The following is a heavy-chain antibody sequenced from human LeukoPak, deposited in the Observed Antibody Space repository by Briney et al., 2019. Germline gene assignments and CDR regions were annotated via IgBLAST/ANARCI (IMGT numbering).Heavy chain of an antibody. D-gene: IGHD6-19*01. J-gene: IGHJ4*02. CDR2: ISAYNGNT. V-gene: IGHV1-18*01. CDR1: GYTFTSYG. CDR3: ARRNSSGWYGYTVDY. Sequence: ASVKVSCKASGYTFTSYGISWVRQAPGQGLEWMGWISAYNGNTNYAQKLQGRVTMTTDTSTSTAYMELRSLRSDDTAVYYCARRNSSGWYGYTVDYWGQGTLVTVSS.